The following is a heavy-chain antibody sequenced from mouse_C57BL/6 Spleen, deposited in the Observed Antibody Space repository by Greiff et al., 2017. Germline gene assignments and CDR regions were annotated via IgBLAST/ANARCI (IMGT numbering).Heavy chain of an antibody. V-gene: IGHV5-16*01. CDR2: INYDGSST. CDR1: GFTFSDYY. CDR3: ARDQGYFDY. Sequence: KLVESEGGLVQPGSSMKLSCTASGFTFSDYYMAWVRQVPEKGLEWVANINYDGSSTYYLDSLKSRFIISRDNAKNILYLQMSSLKSEDTATYYCARDQGYFDYWGQGTTLTVSS. J-gene: IGHJ2*01. D-gene: IGHD3-2*02.